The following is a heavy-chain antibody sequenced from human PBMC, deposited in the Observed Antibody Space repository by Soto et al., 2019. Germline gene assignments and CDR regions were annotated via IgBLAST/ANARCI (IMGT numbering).Heavy chain of an antibody. D-gene: IGHD4-17*01. V-gene: IGHV4-59*12. CDR1: GVSISSYY. CDR3: ARETYGDYVGYFDP. CDR2: IYYSGST. Sequence: SETLSLTCTVSGVSISSYYWSWIRQPPGKGLEWIGYIYYSGSTNYNPSLKSRVTISVDRSKNQFSMKVRSVTAADTAVYYCARETYGDYVGYFDPGGQGIQVTVS. J-gene: IGHJ5*02.